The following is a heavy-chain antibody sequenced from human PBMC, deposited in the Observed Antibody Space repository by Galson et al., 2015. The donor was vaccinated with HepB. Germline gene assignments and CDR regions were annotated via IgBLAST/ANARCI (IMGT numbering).Heavy chain of an antibody. D-gene: IGHD2/OR15-2a*01. Sequence: SVKLSCKASGYTFTNYGISWVRQAPGQGLEWMGCISTYNGNTNHAQKLQGRVTLTTDTSTSTAYMEVRNLRSDDTAVYYCARDLGIVLAYYYYYGMDVWGQGTTVTVSS. V-gene: IGHV1-18*04. CDR1: GYTFTNYG. J-gene: IGHJ6*02. CDR2: ISTYNGNT. CDR3: ARDLGIVLAYYYYYGMDV.